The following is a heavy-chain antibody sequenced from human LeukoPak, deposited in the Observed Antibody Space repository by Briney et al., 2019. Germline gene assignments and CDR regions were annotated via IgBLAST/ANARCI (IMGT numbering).Heavy chain of an antibody. D-gene: IGHD2/OR15-2a*01. V-gene: IGHV4-59*01. CDR1: GGSISSNY. CDR3: ARGRDYDSTTYWGDYYMDV. Sequence: SETLSLTCTVSGGSISSNYWSWIRQPPGKGLEWIGYIYYSGSTNTNYNPSLKSQATISVDTSKNQFSLKLSSVTAADTAVYYCARGRDYDSTTYWGDYYMDVWGKGTTVTVSS. CDR2: IYYSGSTNT. J-gene: IGHJ6*03.